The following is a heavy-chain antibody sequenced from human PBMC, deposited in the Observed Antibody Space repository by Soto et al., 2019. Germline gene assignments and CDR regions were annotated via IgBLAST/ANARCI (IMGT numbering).Heavy chain of an antibody. Sequence: QVQLVQSGAEVKKPGSSVKVSCKASGGTFSSYAISWVRQAPGQGLEWMGGIIPIFGTANYAQKFQGRVTITADESTSTAYMELSSLRSEDTAVYYCATVVRRVRGVRDYYYYGMDVWGQGTTVTVSS. J-gene: IGHJ6*02. CDR3: ATVVRRVRGVRDYYYYGMDV. CDR2: IIPIFGTA. CDR1: GGTFSSYA. V-gene: IGHV1-69*01. D-gene: IGHD3-10*01.